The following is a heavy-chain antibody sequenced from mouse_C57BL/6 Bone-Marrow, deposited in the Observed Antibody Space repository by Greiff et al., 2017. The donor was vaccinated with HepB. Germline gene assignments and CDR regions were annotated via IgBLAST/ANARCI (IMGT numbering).Heavy chain of an antibody. V-gene: IGHV1-26*01. Sequence: EVQLQQSGPELVKPGASVKISCKASGYTFTDYYMNWVKQSHGKSLEWIGDINPNNGGTSYNQKFKGKATLTVDKSSSTAYMELRSLTSEDSAVYYCARSIITTGFAYWGQGTLVTVSA. CDR1: GYTFTDYY. J-gene: IGHJ3*01. CDR3: ARSIITTGFAY. D-gene: IGHD1-1*01. CDR2: INPNNGGT.